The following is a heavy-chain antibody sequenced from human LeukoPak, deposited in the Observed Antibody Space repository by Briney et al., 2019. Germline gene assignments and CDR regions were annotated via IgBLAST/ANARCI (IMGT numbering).Heavy chain of an antibody. Sequence: PSETLSLTCAVSGGSISSISGNCWTWVRQPPGKGLEWIGEIYHSGSTNYNPSLKSRVTMLLDKSKNQFSLKLSSVTAADTAVYYCARNGGNSDFDYWGQGTLVTVSS. J-gene: IGHJ4*02. CDR3: ARNGGNSDFDY. CDR2: IYHSGST. D-gene: IGHD4-23*01. CDR1: GGSISSISGNC. V-gene: IGHV4-4*02.